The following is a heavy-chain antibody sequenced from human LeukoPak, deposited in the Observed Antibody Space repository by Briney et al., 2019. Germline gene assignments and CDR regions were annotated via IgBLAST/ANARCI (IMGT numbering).Heavy chain of an antibody. CDR1: GFNFGANS. V-gene: IGHV3-43*02. CDR3: AKDIGGGLLEY. D-gene: IGHD2-15*01. CDR2: INGDGNT. Sequence: GGSLRLSCAASGFNFGANSMHWARQVPGKGLEWVSLINGDGNTYYAASVKGRFTVSRDNSKHSLYLQMSSLRPEDTALYYCAKDIGGGLLEYWGQGTLVTVSS. J-gene: IGHJ4*02.